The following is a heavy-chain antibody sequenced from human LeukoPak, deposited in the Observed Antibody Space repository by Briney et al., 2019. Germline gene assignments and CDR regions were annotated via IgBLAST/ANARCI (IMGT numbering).Heavy chain of an antibody. CDR1: GFIFNSYA. CDR2: IRYDGSNK. Sequence: HPGGSLRLSCAASGFIFNSYAMHWVRQAPGKGLEWVAFIRYDGSNKYYADSVKGRFTISRDNSKNTVYLQMNSLRAEDTAVYYCASTVVVVAALDYWGQGTLVTVSS. J-gene: IGHJ4*02. V-gene: IGHV3-30*14. D-gene: IGHD2-15*01. CDR3: ASTVVVVAALDY.